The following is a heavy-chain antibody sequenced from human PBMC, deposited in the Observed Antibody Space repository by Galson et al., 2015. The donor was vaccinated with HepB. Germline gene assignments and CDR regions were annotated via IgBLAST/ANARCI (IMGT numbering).Heavy chain of an antibody. CDR1: GFTFNIYP. V-gene: IGHV3-30*04. CDR2: VSSDGSDH. CDR3: ARSTGTTVGSFDH. Sequence: SLRLSCAASGFTFNIYPIHWVRQAPGRGLEWVATVSSDGSDHFYTDSVKGRFTISRDNSKNSVSVRIDSLRPEDTAIYYCARSTGTTVGSFDHGGQGTLVTVSP. D-gene: IGHD1-1*01. J-gene: IGHJ4*02.